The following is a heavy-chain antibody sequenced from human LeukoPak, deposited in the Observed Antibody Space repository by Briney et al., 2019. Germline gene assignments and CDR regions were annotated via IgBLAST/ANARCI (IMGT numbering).Heavy chain of an antibody. CDR2: IKEDGSES. CDR1: GFNFGEFW. CDR3: ARAMTTVTTPDY. V-gene: IGHV3-7*01. J-gene: IGHJ4*02. Sequence: GSLRLSCAASGFNFGEFWMAWVRQTPGMGLEWVADIKEDGSESFYVDSVKGRFTISRDNSKNTLYLQMNSLRAEDTAVYYCARAMTTVTTPDYWGQGTLVTVSS. D-gene: IGHD4-17*01.